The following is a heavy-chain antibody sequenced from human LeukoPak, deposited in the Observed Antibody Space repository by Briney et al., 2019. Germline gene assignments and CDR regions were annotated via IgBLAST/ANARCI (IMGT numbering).Heavy chain of an antibody. D-gene: IGHD3-3*01. V-gene: IGHV3-74*01. CDR2: INSDGSST. J-gene: IGHJ4*02. Sequence: GGSLRLSCAASGFTFSSYWMHWVRQAPGKGVVWVSRINSDGSSTSYADSVKGRFTISRDNAKNTLYLQMNSLRAEDTAVYYCARDFFWSGYYVDYWGQGTLVTVSS. CDR3: ARDFFWSGYYVDY. CDR1: GFTFSSYW.